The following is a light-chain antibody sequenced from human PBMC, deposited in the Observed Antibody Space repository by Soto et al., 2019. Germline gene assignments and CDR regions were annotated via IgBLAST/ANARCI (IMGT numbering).Light chain of an antibody. Sequence: DIQMTQSPSSLSASVVYRVTITCRSSQDISSYLAWYQQKPGKAPTLLIYAASTLQSGVPSRFSGSGFGTDFTLTISSLQAEDFASYYCQKLRSYPSNFGGGTKVDIK. CDR2: AAS. J-gene: IGKJ4*01. CDR3: QKLRSYPSN. V-gene: IGKV1-9*01. CDR1: QDISSY.